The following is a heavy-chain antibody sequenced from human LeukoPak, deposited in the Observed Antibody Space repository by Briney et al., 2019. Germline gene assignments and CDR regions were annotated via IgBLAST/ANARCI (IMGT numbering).Heavy chain of an antibody. Sequence: PGGSLRLSCAASGFTFSSYVMSWVRQAPGKGLEWVSAISGSGGSTYYADSVKGRFTISRDNSKNTLYLQMNSLRAEDTAVYYCARDDILTGYYPYYYYGMDVWGQGTTVTVSS. CDR3: ARDDILTGYYPYYYYGMDV. CDR1: GFTFSSYV. J-gene: IGHJ6*02. V-gene: IGHV3-23*01. D-gene: IGHD3-9*01. CDR2: ISGSGGST.